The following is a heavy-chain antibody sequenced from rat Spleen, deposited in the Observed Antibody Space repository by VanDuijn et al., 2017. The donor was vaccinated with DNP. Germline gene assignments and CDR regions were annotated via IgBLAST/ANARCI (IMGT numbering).Heavy chain of an antibody. V-gene: IGHV2S12*01. D-gene: IGHD2-1*01. CDR3: TGGDLR. CDR1: GFSLTNYH. Sequence: QVQLNESGPGLVQPSQTLSLTCTVSGFSLTNYHVHWVRQPPGKGLEWIAAISSGGSTYYNSALKSRLSISRDTSKSQVFLKMNSLQTEDTAIYFCTGGDLRWGQGVMVTVSS. CDR2: ISSGGST. J-gene: IGHJ2*01.